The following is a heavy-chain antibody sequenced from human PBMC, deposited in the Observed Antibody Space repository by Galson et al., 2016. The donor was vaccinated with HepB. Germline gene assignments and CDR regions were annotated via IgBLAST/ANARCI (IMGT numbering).Heavy chain of an antibody. CDR3: VRLRTAAAVANRRGSIY. Sequence: SETLSLTCTVSGDSISNVGRHRGWFRQSPGMGLEYIGSIHSSGTSYYNPSLTSRVTVSADTSRTQFFPSLTSVTAADTAIYYCVRLRTAAAVANRRGSIYWSQGTRVTVSS. CDR2: IHSSGTS. V-gene: IGHV4-39*01. J-gene: IGHJ4*02. CDR1: GDSISNVGRH. D-gene: IGHD6-25*01.